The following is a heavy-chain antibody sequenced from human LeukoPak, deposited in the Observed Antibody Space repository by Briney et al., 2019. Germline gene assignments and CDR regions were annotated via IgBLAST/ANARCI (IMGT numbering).Heavy chain of an antibody. Sequence: SETLSLTCTVSGGSISSSSYYWGWIRQPPGKGLEWIGSIYYSGSTYYNPSLKSRVTISVDTSKNQFSLKLSSVTAADTAVYYCARAQKGYSTSFGLDPWGQGTLVTVSS. D-gene: IGHD6-6*01. J-gene: IGHJ5*02. V-gene: IGHV4-39*07. CDR2: IYYSGST. CDR1: GGSISSSSYY. CDR3: ARAQKGYSTSFGLDP.